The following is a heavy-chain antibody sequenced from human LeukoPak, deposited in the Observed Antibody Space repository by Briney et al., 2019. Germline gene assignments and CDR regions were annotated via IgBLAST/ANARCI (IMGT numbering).Heavy chain of an antibody. V-gene: IGHV3-21*01. J-gene: IGHJ5*02. CDR1: GFTFSSYS. Sequence: GSLRLPCAASGFTFSSYSMNWVRQAPGKGLEWVSSISSSSSYIYYADSVKGRFTISRDNAKNSLYLQMNSLRAEDTAVYYCARDVGFGELLPQFDPWGQGTLVTVSS. CDR2: ISSSSSYI. D-gene: IGHD3-10*01. CDR3: ARDVGFGELLPQFDP.